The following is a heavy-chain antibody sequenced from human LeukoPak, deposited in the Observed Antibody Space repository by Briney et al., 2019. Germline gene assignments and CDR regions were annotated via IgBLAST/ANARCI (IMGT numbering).Heavy chain of an antibody. CDR1: GGSISSYY. V-gene: IGHV4-4*09. CDR2: IYTSGSN. J-gene: IGHJ5*02. CDR3: ARRSYYYDSSGFDP. D-gene: IGHD3-22*01. Sequence: SETLSLTCTVSGGSISSYYWSWIRQPPGKGLEWIGYIYTSGSNNYNPSLKSRVTISVDTSKNQFSLKLSSVTAADTAVYYCARRSYYYDSSGFDPWGQGTLVTVSS.